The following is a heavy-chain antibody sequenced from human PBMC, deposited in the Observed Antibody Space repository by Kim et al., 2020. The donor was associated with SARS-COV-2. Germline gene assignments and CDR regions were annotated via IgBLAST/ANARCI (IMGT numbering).Heavy chain of an antibody. V-gene: IGHV1-69*06. CDR1: GGIFVTYA. CDR3: TKGVVLETAF. J-gene: IGHJ3*01. CDR2: SIPIFGTP. Sequence: SVKVSCKTSGGIFVTYASSWVRQAPGQGLEWVGGSIPIFGTPKSAQKFKGRVTISADKYMNTAYRELSSLMFDDMAVYYGTKGVVLETAF. D-gene: IGHD2-15*01.